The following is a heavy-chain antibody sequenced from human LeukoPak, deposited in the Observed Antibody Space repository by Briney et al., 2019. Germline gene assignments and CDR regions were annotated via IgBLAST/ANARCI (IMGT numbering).Heavy chain of an antibody. V-gene: IGHV3-7*01. CDR2: IKKDGSEK. CDR3: ARELVGAPDY. J-gene: IGHJ4*02. Sequence: GGSLRLSCAASGFTFSSYWMSWVRQAPGKGLEWVANIKKDGSEKHYVDSVKGRFTISRDDAKTSLYLQMNSLRAEDTAVYYCARELVGAPDYWGQGTLVTVSS. CDR1: GFTFSSYW. D-gene: IGHD1-26*01.